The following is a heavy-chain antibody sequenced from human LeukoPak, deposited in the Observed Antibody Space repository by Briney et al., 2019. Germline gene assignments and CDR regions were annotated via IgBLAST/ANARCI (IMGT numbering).Heavy chain of an antibody. J-gene: IGHJ2*01. CDR2: ISSSSDTI. V-gene: IGHV3-48*02. D-gene: IGHD3-3*02. Sequence: SGGSLRLSCAASGFTFSIYNMNWVRQSPAKGLEWVSYISSSSDTIFYPDSVKGRFTISRDNAKNSLYLQMYSLRDEDTAVYYCARDDSITSGHFDLWGRGTLVTVPS. CDR1: GFTFSIYN. CDR3: ARDDSITSGHFDL.